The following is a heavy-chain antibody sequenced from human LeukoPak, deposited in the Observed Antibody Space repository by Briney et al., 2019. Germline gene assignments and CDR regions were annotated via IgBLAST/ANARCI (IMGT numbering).Heavy chain of an antibody. J-gene: IGHJ5*02. CDR2: INARGDT. D-gene: IGHD2-2*01. Sequence: PSETLSLKCAVYGGSFNGYYWNWIRQPPGKGLEWIGEINARGDTNFNPSLKSRVTISVDTSKSQFSLRLTSMIAADTAVYYCARGQVPAARGYNWFDPWGPGNLVTVSS. CDR1: GGSFNGYY. CDR3: ARGQVPAARGYNWFDP. V-gene: IGHV4-34*01.